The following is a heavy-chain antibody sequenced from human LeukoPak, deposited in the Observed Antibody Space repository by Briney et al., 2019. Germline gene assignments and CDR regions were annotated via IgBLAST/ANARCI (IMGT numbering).Heavy chain of an antibody. CDR1: GGSISSYY. D-gene: IGHD2-21*02. J-gene: IGHJ5*02. CDR3: ARVCGGDCYPLGFDP. CDR2: IYYSGST. V-gene: IGHV4-59*01. Sequence: PSETLSLTCTVSGGSISSYYWSWIRQPPGKGLEWIGYIYYSGSTNYNPSLKRRVTISVDTSKNKFSLKLRSVTAADRAVYYCARVCGGDCYPLGFDPWGQGTLVTVSS.